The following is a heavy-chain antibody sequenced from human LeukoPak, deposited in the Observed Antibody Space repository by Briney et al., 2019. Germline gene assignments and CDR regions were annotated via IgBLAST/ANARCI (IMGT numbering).Heavy chain of an antibody. CDR2: ISDSGNSA. V-gene: IGHV3-23*01. CDR3: AKDASPLPNVFDI. D-gene: IGHD2-15*01. J-gene: IGHJ3*02. Sequence: PGGSLRLSCATSGFTFSRYAMNWVRQAPGKGLEWVSAISDSGNSAYYADSVKGRFTVSRDKSNNTLFLQMTRLTADDTAVYYCAKDASPLPNVFDIWGQGIKVIVSS. CDR1: GFTFSRYA.